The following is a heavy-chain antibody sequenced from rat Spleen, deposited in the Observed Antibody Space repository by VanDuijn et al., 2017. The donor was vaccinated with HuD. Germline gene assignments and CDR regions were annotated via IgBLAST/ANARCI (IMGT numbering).Heavy chain of an antibody. CDR2: MSYDGSST. CDR1: GVTFSNSA. V-gene: IGHV5-29*01. CDR3: ARHVSYCPDA. D-gene: IGHD1-1*01. Sequence: EVLLVESGGGLVQPGRSLKLSCTASGVTFSNSAMTWVRQAPTKGLEWVATMSYDGSSTYYRVSVKGRFTISRDNAKNTLYLQMDRLRSEDTATYYCARHVSYCPDAWGQGASVTVSS. J-gene: IGHJ4*01.